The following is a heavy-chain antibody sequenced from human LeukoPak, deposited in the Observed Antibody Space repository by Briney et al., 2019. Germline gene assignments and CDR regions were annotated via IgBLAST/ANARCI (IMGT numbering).Heavy chain of an antibody. CDR1: GFTFSSYG. J-gene: IGHJ3*02. CDR3: AKDLEWVVGATDAFDI. D-gene: IGHD1-26*01. Sequence: GGSLRLSCAASGFTFSSYGMHWVRQAPGKGLEWVAFIRYDGSNKYYADSVKGRFTISRDNSKNTLYLQMNSLRAEDTAVYYCAKDLEWVVGATDAFDIWGQGTMVTVSS. CDR2: IRYDGSNK. V-gene: IGHV3-30*02.